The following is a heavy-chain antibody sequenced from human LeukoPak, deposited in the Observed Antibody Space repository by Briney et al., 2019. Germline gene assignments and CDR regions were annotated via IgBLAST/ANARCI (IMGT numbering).Heavy chain of an antibody. CDR3: ASGDDYSNYSLDY. CDR2: IYTSGST. Sequence: SETLSLTCTVSGGSISSSRYYWSWIRQLAGKGLEWIGRIYTSGSTNYNPSLKSRVTISVDTSKNQFSLKLSSVTAADTAVYYCASGDDYSNYSLDYWGQGTLVTVSS. D-gene: IGHD4-11*01. CDR1: GGSISSSRYY. J-gene: IGHJ4*02. V-gene: IGHV4-61*02.